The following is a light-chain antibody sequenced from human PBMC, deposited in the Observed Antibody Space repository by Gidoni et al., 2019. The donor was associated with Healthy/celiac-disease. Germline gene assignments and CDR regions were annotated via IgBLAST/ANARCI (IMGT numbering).Light chain of an antibody. Sequence: DIQMTQSPSSLSASVGDRVTITCRASQSISSYLHWYQQKPGKAPKLLIYAASSLQSGVPSRFSGMGSGTDFTRTISSLQPEDFATYYCQQSYSTLTFXGXTKVEIK. CDR1: QSISSY. J-gene: IGKJ4*01. V-gene: IGKV1-39*01. CDR2: AAS. CDR3: QQSYSTLT.